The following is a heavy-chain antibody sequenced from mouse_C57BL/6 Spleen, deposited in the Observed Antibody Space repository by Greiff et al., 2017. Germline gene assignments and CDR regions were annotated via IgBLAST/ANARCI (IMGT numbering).Heavy chain of an antibody. J-gene: IGHJ2*01. CDR2: INPGSGGT. Sequence: QVQLQQSGAELVRPGTSVKVSCKASGYAFTNYLIEWVKQRPGQGLEWIGVINPGSGGTNYNEKFKGKASLTADKSSSTAYMQLSSLTSEDSAVYVCASRITTVVFASWGRGATLTVAT. CDR1: GYAFTNYL. D-gene: IGHD1-1*01. CDR3: ASRITTVVFAS. V-gene: IGHV1-54*01.